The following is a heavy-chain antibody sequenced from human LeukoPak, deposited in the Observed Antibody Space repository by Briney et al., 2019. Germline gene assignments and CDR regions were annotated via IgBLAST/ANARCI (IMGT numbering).Heavy chain of an antibody. J-gene: IGHJ4*02. D-gene: IGHD4/OR15-4a*01. CDR2: IYSDNT. CDR1: GFTVSSNS. V-gene: IGHV3-53*01. CDR3: ARRAGAYSHPYDY. Sequence: GGSLRLSCSVSGFTVSSNSMSWVRQAPGKGLEWVSFIYSDNTHYSDSVKGRFTISRDNSKNTLYLQMNSLRAEDTAVYYCARRAGAYSHPYDYWGQGTLVTVSS.